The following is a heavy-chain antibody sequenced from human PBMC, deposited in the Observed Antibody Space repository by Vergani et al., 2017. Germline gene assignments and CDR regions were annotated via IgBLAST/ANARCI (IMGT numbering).Heavy chain of an antibody. D-gene: IGHD3-10*01. CDR1: GYTFTSYG. V-gene: IGHV1-69*13. J-gene: IGHJ4*02. Sequence: QVQLVQSGAEVKKPGASVKVSCKASGYTFTSYGISWVRQAPGQGLEWMGGIIPIFGTANYAQKFQGRVTITADESTSTDYMELSSLRSEDTAVYYCASELSRYYYGSGSYKSGFDYWGQGTLVTVSS. CDR3: ASELSRYYYGSGSYKSGFDY. CDR2: IIPIFGTA.